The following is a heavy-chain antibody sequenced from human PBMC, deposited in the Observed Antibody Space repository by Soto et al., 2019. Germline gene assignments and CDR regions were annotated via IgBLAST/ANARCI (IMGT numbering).Heavy chain of an antibody. J-gene: IGHJ3*02. V-gene: IGHV3-53*01. Sequence: EVQLVASGGEVIQPGGFLRLSCAVSGFTVSDNYMTWVRQPPGKGPEWVSIIYSNGRTNSADSLQGRFAISRDNSRNTVYLQMNSLRVEDTAIYYCARAPSYRGSPMGALDIWGLGTVVTVSP. CDR2: IYSNGRT. CDR1: GFTVSDNY. CDR3: ARAPSYRGSPMGALDI. D-gene: IGHD5-12*01.